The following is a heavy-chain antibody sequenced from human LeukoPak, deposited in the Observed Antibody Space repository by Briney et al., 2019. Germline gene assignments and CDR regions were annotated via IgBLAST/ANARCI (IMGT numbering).Heavy chain of an antibody. V-gene: IGHV3-23*01. J-gene: IGHJ4*02. CDR3: AKNIAAPTTPFDY. CDR1: GFTFSSYN. D-gene: IGHD6-13*01. Sequence: GGSLRLSCAASGFTFSSYNMNWVRQAPGKGLEWVSGMSGSGGTTYYADSVKGRFTISRDNSKNTLYLQMNYLRAEDTALYYCAKNIAAPTTPFDYWGQGTLVTVSS. CDR2: MSGSGGTT.